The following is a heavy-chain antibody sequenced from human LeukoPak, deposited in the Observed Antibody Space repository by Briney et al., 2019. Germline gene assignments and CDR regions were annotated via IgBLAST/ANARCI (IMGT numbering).Heavy chain of an antibody. CDR1: GFTFSNYA. V-gene: IGHV3-30-3*01. J-gene: IGHJ5*02. D-gene: IGHD5-24*01. CDR3: ARDHRMATGWFDP. Sequence: GGSLRLSCAASGFTFSNYAMNWVRQAPGKGLEWVAVISYDGSNKYYADSVKGRFTISRDNSKNTLYLQMNSLRAEDTAVYYCARDHRMATGWFDPWGQGTLVTVSS. CDR2: ISYDGSNK.